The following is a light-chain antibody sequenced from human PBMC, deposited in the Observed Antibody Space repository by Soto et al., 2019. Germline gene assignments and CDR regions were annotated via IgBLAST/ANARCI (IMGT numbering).Light chain of an antibody. Sequence: QLVLTQPPSASASLGASVTLTCTLSSGYSNYKVDWYQQRPGKGPRFVMRVGTGGIVGSKGDGIPDRFSVLGSGLNRYLTIKNIQEEDESDYHCGADHGRGSNFVFLVFGGGTKLTVL. CDR2: VGTGGIVG. CDR3: GADHGRGSNFVFLV. CDR1: SGYSNYK. V-gene: IGLV9-49*01. J-gene: IGLJ2*01.